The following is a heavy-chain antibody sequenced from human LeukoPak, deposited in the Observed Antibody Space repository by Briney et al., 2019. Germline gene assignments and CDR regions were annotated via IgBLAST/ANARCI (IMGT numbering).Heavy chain of an antibody. Sequence: GGSLRLSCAASGFTFSSYWMSWVRQAPGKGPEWVANIKQDGSEKYYVDSVRGRFTISRDNAKNSLYLQMNSLRAEDTAVYYCARDFDWLLPDYWGQGTLVTVSS. CDR3: ARDFDWLLPDY. CDR2: IKQDGSEK. CDR1: GFTFSSYW. V-gene: IGHV3-7*01. J-gene: IGHJ4*02. D-gene: IGHD3-9*01.